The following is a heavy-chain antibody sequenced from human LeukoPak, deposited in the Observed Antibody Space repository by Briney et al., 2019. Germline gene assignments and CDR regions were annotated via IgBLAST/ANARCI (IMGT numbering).Heavy chain of an antibody. CDR1: GFTFSNYW. V-gene: IGHV3-74*01. CDR2: IDNGGSDT. D-gene: IGHD3-22*01. J-gene: IGHJ4*02. Sequence: GGSLRLSCAASGFTFSNYWMHWVRQAPGKGLVWVSRIDNGGSDTSHADSVKGRFTISRDNAKNSLYLQMNSLRAEDTAVYYCARENYYDSSGYYHPVDYWGQGTLVTVSS. CDR3: ARENYYDSSGYYHPVDY.